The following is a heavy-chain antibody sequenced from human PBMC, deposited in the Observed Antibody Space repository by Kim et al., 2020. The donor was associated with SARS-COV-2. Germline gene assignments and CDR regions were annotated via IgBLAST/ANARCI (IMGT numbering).Heavy chain of an antibody. J-gene: IGHJ6*03. CDR3: ARDLEQKPVFLDV. Sequence: ADSVKGRFTISRDNSKNTMFLQMNSLGAEDTAVYYCARDLEQKPVFLDVWGKGTTVTVSS. D-gene: IGHD6-13*01. V-gene: IGHV3-33*01.